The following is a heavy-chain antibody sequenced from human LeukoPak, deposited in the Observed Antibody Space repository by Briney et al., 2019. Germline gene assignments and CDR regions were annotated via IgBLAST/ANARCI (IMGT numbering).Heavy chain of an antibody. J-gene: IGHJ6*03. CDR1: GFTFSSYG. V-gene: IGHV3-30*02. CDR3: AKVNARYYYYYYMDV. CDR2: IRYDGSNK. Sequence: GGSLGLSCAASGFTFSSYGMHWVRQAPGKGLEWVAFIRYDGSNKYYADSVKGRFTISRDNSKNTLYLQMNSLRAEDTAVYYCAKVNARYYYYYYMDVWGKGTTVTISS.